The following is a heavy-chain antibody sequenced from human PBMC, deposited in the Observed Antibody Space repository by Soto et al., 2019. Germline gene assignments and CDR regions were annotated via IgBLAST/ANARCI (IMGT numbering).Heavy chain of an antibody. D-gene: IGHD5-18*01. V-gene: IGHV3-74*01. CDR3: ARGIRNYYGVDV. CDR2: IKFDGSSP. Sequence: EVQLVESGGDLIQPGGSLRLSCEASGFTFSNYWMYWVRQAPGKGLVWVSRIKFDGSSPNYAHSVKGRVTISRDNAKNTLYLQMHSLPAEDTAVYYCARGIRNYYGVDVWGQGTTVTVSS. J-gene: IGHJ6*02. CDR1: GFTFSNYW.